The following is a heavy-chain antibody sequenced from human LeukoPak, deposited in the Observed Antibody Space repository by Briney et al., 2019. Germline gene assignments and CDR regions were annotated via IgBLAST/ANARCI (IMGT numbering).Heavy chain of an antibody. CDR3: ARPGLGYSYGYPYH. D-gene: IGHD5-18*01. Sequence: GASVRVSCKASGYIFTDYYMHWVRQAPGQELGWMGRINPNSGGTNYAQKFQGRVTMTSDTSTSTVYMELSSLRSEDTAVYYCARPGLGYSYGYPYHWGQGTLVTVSS. V-gene: IGHV1/OR15-1*04. CDR1: GYIFTDYY. CDR2: INPNSGGT. J-gene: IGHJ5*02.